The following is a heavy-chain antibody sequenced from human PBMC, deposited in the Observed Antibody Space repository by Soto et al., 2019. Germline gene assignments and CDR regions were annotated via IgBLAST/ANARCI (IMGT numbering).Heavy chain of an antibody. CDR1: GDSVTRSV. V-gene: IGHV1-18*01. CDR2: ISPNSEKT. D-gene: IGHD3-9*01. CDR3: TKDAKFDDIDTGYFVRDL. J-gene: IGHJ4*02. Sequence: SAEVASKSSGDSVTRSVISGLRQAPGEGLEWMGWISPNSEKTKIAQRFQGRVTMTTDISTSTSYLEMRGLTSDDTAVYYCTKDAKFDDIDTGYFVRDLWGQGTPVTVSS.